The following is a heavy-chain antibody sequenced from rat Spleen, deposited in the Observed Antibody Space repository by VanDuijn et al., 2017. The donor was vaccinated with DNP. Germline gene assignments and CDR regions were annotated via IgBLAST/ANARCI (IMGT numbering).Heavy chain of an antibody. Sequence: EVQFQESGPGLVKSSQSLSLTCSVTGYSITSNYWAWIRKFPGNKMEWMGYISYSGSTSYNPSLKSRLSITRDTSKNQFFLQLNSVTTEDTATYYCARWGGLGFDYWGQGVMVTVSS. J-gene: IGHJ2*01. D-gene: IGHD5-1*01. V-gene: IGHV3-1*01. CDR1: GYSITSNY. CDR3: ARWGGLGFDY. CDR2: ISYSGST.